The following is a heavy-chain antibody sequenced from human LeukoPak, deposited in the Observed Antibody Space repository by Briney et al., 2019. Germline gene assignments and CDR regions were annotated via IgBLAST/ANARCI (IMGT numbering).Heavy chain of an antibody. D-gene: IGHD2-21*01. CDR1: GGTFDNTA. Sequence: ASVKVSCKASGGTFDNTAVNWLRQAPGQGLEWMGRIFFTLGSGTYAQKLQGRIKISADRDTNTAYMELTNLTPEDTATYYCAQVDHDRAPYSQRGPQNWLDPWGQGTRVTVSS. CDR3: AQVDHDRAPYSQRGPQNWLDP. CDR2: IFFTLGSG. V-gene: IGHV1-69*04. J-gene: IGHJ5*02.